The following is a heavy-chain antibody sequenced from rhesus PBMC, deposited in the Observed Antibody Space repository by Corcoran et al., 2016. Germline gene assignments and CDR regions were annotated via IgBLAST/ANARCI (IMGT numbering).Heavy chain of an antibody. J-gene: IGHJ4*01. CDR3: AKDFYNIWTGYYGFDY. Sequence: EVQLVESGGGLAKPGGSLRLSCAASGFTFISYWMNWVRQAPGKGLEWVSTMNSGGGSTHYADSVKGRFTNSRENAKNTLSLQRNSLIAEDTAVYYCAKDFYNIWTGYYGFDYWGQGVLVTVSS. CDR2: MNSGGGST. CDR1: GFTFISYW. D-gene: IGHD3-3*01. V-gene: IGHV3S25*01.